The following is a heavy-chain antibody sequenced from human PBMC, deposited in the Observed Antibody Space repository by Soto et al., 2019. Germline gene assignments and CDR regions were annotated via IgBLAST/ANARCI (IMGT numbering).Heavy chain of an antibody. D-gene: IGHD6-19*01. CDR3: TKNALQGAVACTNWFDP. J-gene: IGHJ5*02. Sequence: EVQLLESGGGLVEPGGPLSLSCAATGFTFSHYALNWVRQPPGKGLEWVPAISGSGGSTYYADSVKGRFTISRDNSKNTLYVQMNSLRAEDTAVYYCTKNALQGAVACTNWFDPWGQGTLVTVSS. CDR2: ISGSGGST. CDR1: GFTFSHYA. V-gene: IGHV3-23*01.